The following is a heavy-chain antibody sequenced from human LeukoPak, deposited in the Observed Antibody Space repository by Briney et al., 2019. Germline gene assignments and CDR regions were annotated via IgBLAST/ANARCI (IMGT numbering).Heavy chain of an antibody. D-gene: IGHD2-2*01. CDR1: GGSISSSSYY. Sequence: SETLSLTCTVSGGSISSSSYYWGWIRQPPGKGLEWIGSIYYSGSTYYNPSLKSRVTISVDTSKNQFSLKLSSVTAADTAVYYCAMESRYQLLLDAFDIWGQGTMVTVSS. CDR3: AMESRYQLLLDAFDI. J-gene: IGHJ3*02. CDR2: IYYSGST. V-gene: IGHV4-39*07.